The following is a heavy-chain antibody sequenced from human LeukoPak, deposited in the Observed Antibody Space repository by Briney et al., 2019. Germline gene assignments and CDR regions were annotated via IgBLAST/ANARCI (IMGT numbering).Heavy chain of an antibody. D-gene: IGHD3-3*01. V-gene: IGHV1-8*03. CDR2: MNPNSGNT. CDR3: ARLDGGYDFWSGYSRLVFDY. J-gene: IGHJ4*02. Sequence: ASVKVSCKASGYTFTSYDINWVRQATGQGLEWMGWMNPNSGNTGYAQKFQGRVTITRNTSISTAYMELSSLRSEDTAVYYCARLDGGYDFWSGYSRLVFDYWGQGTLVTVSS. CDR1: GYTFTSYD.